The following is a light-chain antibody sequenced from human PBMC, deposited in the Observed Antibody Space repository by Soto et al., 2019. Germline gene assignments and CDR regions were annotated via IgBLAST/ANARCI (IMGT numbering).Light chain of an antibody. CDR1: QSISSW. CDR3: QQYSTYPWT. CDR2: DAS. J-gene: IGKJ1*01. V-gene: IGKV1-5*01. Sequence: DLQMTQSPFTLSGSVGDRFTITCRASQSISSWLAWYQQKQGKXPKXXIFDASSLESGVPSRFSGSGSATELTITISSLQPDDFETYDCQQYSTYPWTFGPGTKVDIK.